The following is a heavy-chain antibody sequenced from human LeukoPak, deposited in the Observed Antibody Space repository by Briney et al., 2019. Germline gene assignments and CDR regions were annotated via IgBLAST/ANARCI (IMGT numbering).Heavy chain of an antibody. J-gene: IGHJ4*02. Sequence: PGGSLRLSCAASGFTFSSYWMHWVRQAPGKGLVWVSRLNTDGSNTEYADSVKGRFTISRDNAKNTVYLQMNSLRAEDTAVYYCARAANYASVADQWGQGTLVTVSS. D-gene: IGHD3-16*01. V-gene: IGHV3-74*03. CDR2: LNTDGSNT. CDR3: ARAANYASVADQ. CDR1: GFTFSSYW.